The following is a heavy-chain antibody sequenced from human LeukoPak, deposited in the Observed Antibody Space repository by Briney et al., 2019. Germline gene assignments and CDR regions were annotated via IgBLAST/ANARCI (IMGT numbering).Heavy chain of an antibody. V-gene: IGHV1-18*01. Sequence: ASVKVSCKASGYTFSDFYIHWVRQAPGQGLEWMGWISAYNGNTNYAQKLQGRVTMTTDTSTSTAYIELRSLRSDDTAVYYCASTMSTDDYGDYEGGDYWGQGTLVTVSS. CDR2: ISAYNGNT. D-gene: IGHD4-17*01. CDR3: ASTMSTDDYGDYEGGDY. CDR1: GYTFSDFY. J-gene: IGHJ4*02.